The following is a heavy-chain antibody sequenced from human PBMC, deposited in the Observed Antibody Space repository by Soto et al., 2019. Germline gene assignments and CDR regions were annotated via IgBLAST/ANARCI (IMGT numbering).Heavy chain of an antibody. J-gene: IGHJ4*02. CDR1: GFSLSNARMS. D-gene: IGHD3-10*01. V-gene: IGHV2-26*01. Sequence: SGPTLVNPTETLTLTCTVSGFSLSNARMSVSWIRQPPGTALEWLAHIFSTDAKSYSASLKSRLTISKDTSKSQVVLTMTNMDPLDTATYYCARIRGWGWLGPNDYWGQGTLVTLSS. CDR3: ARIRGWGWLGPNDY. CDR2: IFSTDAK.